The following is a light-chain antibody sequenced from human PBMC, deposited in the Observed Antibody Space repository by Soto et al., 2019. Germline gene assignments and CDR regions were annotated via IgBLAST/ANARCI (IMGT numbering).Light chain of an antibody. V-gene: IGKV1-5*03. Sequence: DIQMTQSPSTLSASLGDRVTITCRASQSISSWLAWYQQKPGKAPKLLIYKASSLESGVPSRFSGSGSGTEFTLTISSPQPDDFATYYCQQYNSYSITFGQGTRLEIK. CDR2: KAS. J-gene: IGKJ5*01. CDR1: QSISSW. CDR3: QQYNSYSIT.